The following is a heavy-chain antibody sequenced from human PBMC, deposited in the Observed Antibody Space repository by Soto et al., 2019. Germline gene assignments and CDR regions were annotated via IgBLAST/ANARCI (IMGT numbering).Heavy chain of an antibody. CDR1: GFTFSSYG. CDR2: IWYDGSNK. D-gene: IGHD1-1*01. Sequence: GGSLRLSCAASGFTFSSYGMHWVRQAPGKGLEWVAVIWYDGSNKYYADSVKGRFTISRDNSKSTLYLQMNSLRAEDTAVYYCARVSGLGQAAFDIWGQGTMVTVSS. CDR3: ARVSGLGQAAFDI. V-gene: IGHV3-33*01. J-gene: IGHJ3*02.